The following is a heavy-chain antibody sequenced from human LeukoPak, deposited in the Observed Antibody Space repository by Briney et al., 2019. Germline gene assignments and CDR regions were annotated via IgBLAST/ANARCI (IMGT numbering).Heavy chain of an antibody. CDR3: SSCWSGYYPYYYYGMDV. J-gene: IGHJ6*02. CDR1: GGSISSGGYY. D-gene: IGHD3-3*01. V-gene: IGHV4-31*03. Sequence: PSETLSLTCTVSGGSISSGGYYWSWIRQHPGKGLEWIGYIYYSGSTYYNPSLKSRVTISVDTSKNQFSLKLSSVTAADTAVYYCSSCWSGYYPYYYYGMDVWGQGTTVTVSS. CDR2: IYYSGST.